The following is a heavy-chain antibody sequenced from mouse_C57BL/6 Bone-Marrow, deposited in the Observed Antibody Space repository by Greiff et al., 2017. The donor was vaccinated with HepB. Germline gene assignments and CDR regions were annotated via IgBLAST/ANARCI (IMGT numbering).Heavy chain of an antibody. V-gene: IGHV5-9-1*02. CDR3: TRAHTTVVATGAMDY. CDR1: GFTFSSYA. CDR2: ISSGGDYI. J-gene: IGHJ4*01. Sequence: EVKVVESGEGLVKPGGSLKLSCAASGFTFSSYAMSWVRQTPEKRLEWVAYISSGGDYIYYADTVKGRFAISRDNARNTLYLQMSSLKSEDTAMYYCTRAHTTVVATGAMDYWGQGTSVTVSS. D-gene: IGHD1-1*01.